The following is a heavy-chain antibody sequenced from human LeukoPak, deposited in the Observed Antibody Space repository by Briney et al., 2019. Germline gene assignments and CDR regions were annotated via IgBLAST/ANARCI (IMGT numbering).Heavy chain of an antibody. CDR3: AREYGDGYNWGGFDY. J-gene: IGHJ4*02. D-gene: IGHD5-24*01. CDR2: ISSSSSYI. CDR1: GFTFSSYS. V-gene: IGHV3-21*01. Sequence: GGSLRLSCAASGFTFSSYSMNWVRQAPGKWLEWVSSISSSSSYIYYADSVKGRFTISRDNAKNSLYLQMNSLRAEDTAVYYCAREYGDGYNWGGFDYWGQGTLVTVSS.